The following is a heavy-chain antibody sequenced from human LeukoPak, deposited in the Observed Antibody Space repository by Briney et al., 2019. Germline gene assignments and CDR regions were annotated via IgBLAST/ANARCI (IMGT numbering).Heavy chain of an antibody. CDR1: GFTFSSYW. CDR3: ASQSSGGFFEDY. J-gene: IGHJ4*02. V-gene: IGHV3-7*01. D-gene: IGHD3-3*01. Sequence: GGSLRLSCAASGFTFSSYWMSWVRQAPGKGLECVANMKQDGSEKYYVDSVKGRFTISRDNAKNSLYLQMNSLRAEDTAVYYCASQSSGGFFEDYWGQGTLVTVSS. CDR2: MKQDGSEK.